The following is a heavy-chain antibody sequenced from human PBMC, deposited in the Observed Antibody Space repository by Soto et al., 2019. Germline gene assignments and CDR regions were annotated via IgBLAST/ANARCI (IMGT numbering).Heavy chain of an antibody. D-gene: IGHD6-13*01. CDR2: ISSDGNRQ. CDR1: GFTFSNSG. J-gene: IGHJ4*02. V-gene: IGHV3-30*18. CDR3: VKDPTWYSTILQY. Sequence: HPGGSLRLSCAASGFTFSNSGMHWVRQAPGKGLEWVAVISSDGNRQQYPDSVKGRFIISRDNSKNTLYLQMNSLGAEDTAVYYCVKDPTWYSTILQYWGQGTLVTVSS.